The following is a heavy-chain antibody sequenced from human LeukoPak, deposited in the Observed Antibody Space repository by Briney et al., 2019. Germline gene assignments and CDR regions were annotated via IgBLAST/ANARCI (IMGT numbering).Heavy chain of an antibody. J-gene: IGHJ4*02. CDR3: ARKSGSSGYPFDY. V-gene: IGHV3-48*04. Sequence: PGGSLGLSCAASGFSFSSYSMNWVRQAPGKGLEWVSYITSSSNAIYYADSVKGRFTISRDNAKNSLYLQMNSLRAEDTAVYYCARKSGSSGYPFDYWGQGILVSVSS. CDR2: ITSSSNAI. CDR1: GFSFSSYS. D-gene: IGHD3-22*01.